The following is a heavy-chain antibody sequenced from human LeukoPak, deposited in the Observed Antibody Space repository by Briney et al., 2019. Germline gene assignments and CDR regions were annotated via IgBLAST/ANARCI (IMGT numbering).Heavy chain of an antibody. Sequence: GGSLRLSCAASGFTFSSYAMSWVRQAPGKGLEWVSSISSSSSYIYYADSVKGRFTISRDNSKNTLYLQMNSLRAEDTAVYYCAKETYTIFGVVIPQNWFDPWGQGTLVTVSS. CDR2: ISSSSSYI. D-gene: IGHD3-3*01. CDR1: GFTFSSYA. V-gene: IGHV3-21*01. CDR3: AKETYTIFGVVIPQNWFDP. J-gene: IGHJ5*02.